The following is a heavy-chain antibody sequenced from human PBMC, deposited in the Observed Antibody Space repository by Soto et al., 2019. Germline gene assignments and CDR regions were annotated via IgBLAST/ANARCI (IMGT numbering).Heavy chain of an antibody. CDR3: AKEDDAWTNGHFDI. J-gene: IGHJ3*02. D-gene: IGHD2-8*01. CDR1: GFSISSYD. V-gene: IGHV3-23*01. Sequence: GGSLRLSCAASGFSISSYDMSWVRQAPGKGLEWLSAISGSGGTTYYADSVKGRFTISRDNSKNTLYVQMNSLRAEDTAIYYCAKEDDAWTNGHFDIWGQGTMVTVSS. CDR2: ISGSGGTT.